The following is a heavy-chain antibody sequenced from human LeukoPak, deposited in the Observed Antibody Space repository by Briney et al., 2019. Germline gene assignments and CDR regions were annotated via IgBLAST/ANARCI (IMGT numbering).Heavy chain of an antibody. D-gene: IGHD6-19*01. Sequence: SETLSLTCAVHRGAFSGYYCSWIRQPPGKGREWIGEIKHSGSNNYNPSHKRRGTISVDTSKNQFSLKLSFVTAADAAVYYYARRAEGEQWLVQRDYYFDCWGQGTLVTVSS. CDR3: ARRAEGEQWLVQRDYYFDC. CDR2: IKHSGSN. CDR1: RGAFSGYY. V-gene: IGHV4-34*01. J-gene: IGHJ4*02.